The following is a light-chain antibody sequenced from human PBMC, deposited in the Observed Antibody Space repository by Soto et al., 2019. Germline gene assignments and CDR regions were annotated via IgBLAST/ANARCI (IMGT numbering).Light chain of an antibody. J-gene: IGKJ2*01. CDR1: QSVSSSY. Sequence: EIVLTQSPGTLSLSPGERATLSCRASQSVSSSYLAWYQQKPGQAPRLLIYGASSRATGIPDRFSGSGSGTDFPRTISRLEPEDVAVYYCQQSGSSPPTFGQGHQMEIK. CDR3: QQSGSSPPT. CDR2: GAS. V-gene: IGKV3-20*01.